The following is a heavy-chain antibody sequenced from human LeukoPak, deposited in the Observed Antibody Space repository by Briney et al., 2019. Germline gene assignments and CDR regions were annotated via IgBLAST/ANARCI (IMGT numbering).Heavy chain of an antibody. Sequence: GGSLRLSFAAYGFTFSTYWMTWVRQAPGKGLEWVTTIKVDGSETYYVDSVKGRFTISRDNAKNSLYLQMNSLRPEDTAVYYCARDIPRGASYFDYWGQGTLVTVSS. CDR3: ARDIPRGASYFDY. V-gene: IGHV3-7*01. D-gene: IGHD3-10*01. CDR1: GFTFSTYW. CDR2: IKVDGSET. J-gene: IGHJ4*02.